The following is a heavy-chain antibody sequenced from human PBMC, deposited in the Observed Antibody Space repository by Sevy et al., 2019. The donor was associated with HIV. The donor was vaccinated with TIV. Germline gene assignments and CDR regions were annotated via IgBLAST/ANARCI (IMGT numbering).Heavy chain of an antibody. V-gene: IGHV3-23*01. J-gene: IGHJ3*02. Sequence: GGSLRLSYAASGFTFSSYAMSWVRQAPGKGLEWVSGLSGSGGSTNYADSVKGRFTISRDNSKNTLYLQMNSLRAEDTAVYYCAKDRVWELGDAFDIWGQGTMVTVSS. D-gene: IGHD3-10*01. CDR1: GFTFSSYA. CDR2: LSGSGGST. CDR3: AKDRVWELGDAFDI.